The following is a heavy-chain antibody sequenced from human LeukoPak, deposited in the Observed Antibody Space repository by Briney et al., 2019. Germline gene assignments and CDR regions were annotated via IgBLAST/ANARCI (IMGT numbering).Heavy chain of an antibody. J-gene: IGHJ3*02. Sequence: SSETLSLTCTVSGGSISSYYWSWLRQPPGKGLEWIGYIYYSGSTNYNPSLKSRVTISVDTSKNQFSLKLSSVTAADTAVYYCARELEWTRYYDSSGYSAFDIWGQGTMVTVSS. CDR1: GGSISSYY. CDR2: IYYSGST. CDR3: ARELEWTRYYDSSGYSAFDI. V-gene: IGHV4-59*01. D-gene: IGHD3-22*01.